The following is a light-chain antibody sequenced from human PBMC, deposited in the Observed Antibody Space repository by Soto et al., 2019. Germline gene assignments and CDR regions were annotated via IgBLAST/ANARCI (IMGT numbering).Light chain of an antibody. CDR2: DVS. Sequence: QSALTQPRAVSGSPGQSVTISCTGTSSDVGAYNHVSWYQQHPGKAPKLTIYDVSKRPSGVPDRFSGSKSGNTASLTISGLQAEDEADYYCCSYAGSYIYVFGAGTKVTVL. CDR1: SSDVGAYNH. CDR3: CSYAGSYIYV. J-gene: IGLJ1*01. V-gene: IGLV2-11*01.